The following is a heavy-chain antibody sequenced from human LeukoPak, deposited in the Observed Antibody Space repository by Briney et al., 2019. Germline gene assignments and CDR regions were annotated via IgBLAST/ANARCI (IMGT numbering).Heavy chain of an antibody. V-gene: IGHV1-46*01. CDR2: INPSGGST. J-gene: IGHJ5*02. CDR1: GYTFTSYY. D-gene: IGHD3-3*01. CDR3: ATGPIPYYDFWSGYPRFDP. Sequence: GASVKVSCKASGYTFTSYYMHWVRQAPGQGLEWMGIINPSGGSTSYAQKFQGRVTMTRDTSTSTVYMELSSLRSEDTAVYYCATGPIPYYDFWSGYPRFDPWGQGTLVTVSS.